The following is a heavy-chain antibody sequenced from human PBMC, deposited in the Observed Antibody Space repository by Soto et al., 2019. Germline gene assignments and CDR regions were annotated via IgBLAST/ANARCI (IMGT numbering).Heavy chain of an antibody. CDR3: ARDTPPGPHHFWSGYYTPGAFDI. CDR1: GYTFTSYG. J-gene: IGHJ3*02. CDR2: ISGYNGNT. D-gene: IGHD3-3*02. Sequence: ASVKVSCKASGYTFTSYGISWVRQAPGQGLEWMGWISGYNGNTNYAQKLQGRVTMTTDTSTSTAYMELRSLRSDDTAVYYCARDTPPGPHHFWSGYYTPGAFDIWGQGTMVTVSS. V-gene: IGHV1-18*01.